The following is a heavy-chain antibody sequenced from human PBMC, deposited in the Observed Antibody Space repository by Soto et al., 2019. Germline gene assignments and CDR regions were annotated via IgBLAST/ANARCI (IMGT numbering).Heavy chain of an antibody. CDR1: GYSFTSYW. V-gene: IGHV5-10-1*01. CDR2: IDPSDSYT. Sequence: GESLKISCNGSGYSFTSYWISWVLHMPGKGLEWMGRIDPSDSYTNYSPSFQGHVTISADKSISTAYLQWSSLKASDTAMYYCARRPYCSGGSCRDYWGQGTLVTVSS. J-gene: IGHJ4*02. D-gene: IGHD2-15*01. CDR3: ARRPYCSGGSCRDY.